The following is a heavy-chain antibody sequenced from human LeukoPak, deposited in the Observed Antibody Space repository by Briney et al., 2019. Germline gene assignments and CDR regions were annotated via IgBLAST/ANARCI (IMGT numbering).Heavy chain of an antibody. V-gene: IGHV3-23*01. CDR2: ITGYGAT. Sequence: GGSLRLSCAASGFTFSNFAMMWVRQAPGTGLQWVSTITGYGATFYVDSVRGRFTIFRDTSMNILFLQMNSLGAEDTAVYYCAKGAAACKVDWFDPWGQGTLVTVSS. CDR3: AKGAAACKVDWFDP. CDR1: GFTFSNFA. D-gene: IGHD6-13*01. J-gene: IGHJ5*02.